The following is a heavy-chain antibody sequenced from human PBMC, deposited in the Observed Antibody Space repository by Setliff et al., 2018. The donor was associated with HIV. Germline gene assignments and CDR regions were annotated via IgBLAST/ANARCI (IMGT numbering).Heavy chain of an antibody. CDR3: ARSFPYYCASIELAAMVPVDY. J-gene: IGHJ4*02. D-gene: IGHD5-18*01. V-gene: IGHV3-20*04. Sequence: GGSLRLSCAASGFKFDDYGMSWVRQGPGKGLEWVAGISWSGSGIGYGDSVKGRFTISRDDDRNFLFLQMNSLRAEDTAIYFCARSFPYYCASIELAAMVPVDYWGQGTPVTVSS. CDR2: ISWSGSGI. CDR1: GFKFDDYG.